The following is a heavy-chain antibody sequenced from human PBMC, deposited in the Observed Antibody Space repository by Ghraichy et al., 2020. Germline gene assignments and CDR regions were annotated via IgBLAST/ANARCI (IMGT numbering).Heavy chain of an antibody. CDR1: GFTISSYA. J-gene: IGHJ3*02. Sequence: GESLNISCVASGFTISSYAMTWVRQAPGKGLEWVSGISGAGDRFYADSVKGRFIISRDNFKNTLNLQMNNLRAEDTAVYYCARRYCTTATCAAFDIWGQGTMVTVSS. D-gene: IGHD2-8*01. CDR3: ARRYCTTATCAAFDI. V-gene: IGHV3-23*01. CDR2: ISGAGDR.